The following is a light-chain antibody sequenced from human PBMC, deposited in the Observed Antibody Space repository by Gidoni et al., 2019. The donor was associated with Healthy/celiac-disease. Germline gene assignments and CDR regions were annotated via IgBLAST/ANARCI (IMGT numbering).Light chain of an antibody. CDR3: QQYNSYSRT. J-gene: IGKJ1*01. CDR2: KAS. CDR1: QSISIW. Sequence: DIQMTQSPSTLSASVGDRVTITCPASQSISIWLAWYQQKPGKAPKLLIYKASSLESGVPSRFSGSGSGTEFTLTISSLQPDDFATYYCQQYNSYSRTFGQGTKVEIK. V-gene: IGKV1-5*03.